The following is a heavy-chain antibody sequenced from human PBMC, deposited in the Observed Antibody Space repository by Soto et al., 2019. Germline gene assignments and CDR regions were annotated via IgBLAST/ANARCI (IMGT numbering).Heavy chain of an antibody. Sequence: ASVEVSCKASGGTFSSYAISWVRQAPGQGLEWMGGIIPIFGTANYAQKFQGRVTITADESTSTAYMELSSLRSEDTAVYYCALGGVATIKGPFDYWGQGTLVTVSS. J-gene: IGHJ4*02. CDR1: GGTFSSYA. CDR2: IIPIFGTA. D-gene: IGHD5-12*01. CDR3: ALGGVATIKGPFDY. V-gene: IGHV1-69*13.